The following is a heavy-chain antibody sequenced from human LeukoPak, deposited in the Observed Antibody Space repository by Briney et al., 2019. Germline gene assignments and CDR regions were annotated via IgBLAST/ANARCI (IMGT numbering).Heavy chain of an antibody. CDR3: ARDRRRIAAAGYYMDV. CDR2: IYYSGST. Sequence: SETLSLTCTVSGGSISSSSYYWGRLRQPPGKGLESIGSIYYSGSTYYNPSLKSRVTISVDTSKNQFSLKLSSVTAADTAVYYCARDRRRIAAAGYYMDVWGKGTTVTVSS. D-gene: IGHD6-13*01. J-gene: IGHJ6*03. V-gene: IGHV4-39*07. CDR1: GGSISSSSYY.